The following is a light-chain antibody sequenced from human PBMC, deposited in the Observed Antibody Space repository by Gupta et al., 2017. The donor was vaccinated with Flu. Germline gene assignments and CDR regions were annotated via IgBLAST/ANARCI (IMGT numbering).Light chain of an antibody. V-gene: IGLV3-1*01. J-gene: IGLJ1*01. CDR2: QDT. CDR3: QAWDSTTGV. Sequence: SYELTQPPSVSVSPGQTASITCPGDNLGDKYACWYQQKPGQSPVLVINQDTERPSGVPERFSGSTSGNTATLTISGTQAMDEDDYYCQAWDSTTGVFGTGTKVTVL. CDR1: NLGDKY.